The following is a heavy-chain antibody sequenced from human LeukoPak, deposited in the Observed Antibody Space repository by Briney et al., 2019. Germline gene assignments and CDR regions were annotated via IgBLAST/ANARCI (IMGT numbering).Heavy chain of an antibody. CDR2: IIVGSSYI. V-gene: IGHV3-21*01. CDR1: GFTFSSYS. J-gene: IGHJ3*02. CDR3: ARKNSPYYYYNSGYYPWFDI. Sequence: GGSLRLSCAASGFTFSSYSMNWVRQAPGKGLEWVSSIIVGSSYIYYADSVKGRFTISRDDARNSLYLQMDSLRAEDTAVYYCARKNSPYYYYNSGYYPWFDIWGQGTMVTVSS. D-gene: IGHD3-22*01.